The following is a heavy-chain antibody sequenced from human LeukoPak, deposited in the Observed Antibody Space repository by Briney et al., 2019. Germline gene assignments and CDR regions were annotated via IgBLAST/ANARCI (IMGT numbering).Heavy chain of an antibody. J-gene: IGHJ3*02. Sequence: GGSLRLSCAASGFXFSSYNMNWVRQAPGKGLEWVSSMSSSSSYIYYADSVKGRFTISRDSAKHSLYLQMNSLRAEDTAVYYCARLRGYCSSTSCYVAFDIWGQGTMVTVSS. CDR2: MSSSSSYI. CDR3: ARLRGYCSSTSCYVAFDI. V-gene: IGHV3-21*01. D-gene: IGHD2-2*01. CDR1: GFXFSSYN.